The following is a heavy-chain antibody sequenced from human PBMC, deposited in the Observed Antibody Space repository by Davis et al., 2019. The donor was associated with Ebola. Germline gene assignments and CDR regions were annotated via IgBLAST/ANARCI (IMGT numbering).Heavy chain of an antibody. CDR1: GFTFSSYA. CDR2: ISYDGSNK. D-gene: IGHD3-3*01. J-gene: IGHJ6*02. Sequence: GESLKISCAASGFTFSSYAMHWVRQAPGKGLEWVAVISYDGSNKYYADSVKGRFTISRDNSKNTLYLQMNSLRAEDTAVYYCARDIGDTIFGVVITHYYYYGMDVWGQGTTVTVSS. CDR3: ARDIGDTIFGVVITHYYYYGMDV. V-gene: IGHV3-30-3*01.